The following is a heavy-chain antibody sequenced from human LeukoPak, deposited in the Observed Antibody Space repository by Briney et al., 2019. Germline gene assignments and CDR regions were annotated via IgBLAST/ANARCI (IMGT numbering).Heavy chain of an antibody. D-gene: IGHD2-2*01. Sequence: ASVKVSCKASGGTFSIYAISWVRQAPGQGLEWMGGIIPIFGTANYAQKFQGRVTITADESTSTAYMELSSLRSEDTAVYYCARDIVVVPAANAETLNYYYGMDVWGQGTTVTVSS. CDR3: ARDIVVVPAANAETLNYYYGMDV. CDR1: GGTFSIYA. V-gene: IGHV1-69*13. J-gene: IGHJ6*02. CDR2: IIPIFGTA.